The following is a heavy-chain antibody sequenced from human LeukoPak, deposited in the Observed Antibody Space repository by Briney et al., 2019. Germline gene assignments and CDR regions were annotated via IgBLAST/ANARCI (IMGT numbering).Heavy chain of an antibody. CDR3: AREELRDDAFDF. J-gene: IGHJ3*01. Sequence: GGSLRLSCAVSGFTFSSYSMNWVRQAPGKGLEWVSSISSSGSYIYYADSMKGRFTISRDNAKNSLYLEMNSLRAEDTAVYYCAREELRDDAFDFWGQGTMVTVSS. CDR1: GFTFSSYS. V-gene: IGHV3-21*01. CDR2: ISSSGSYI.